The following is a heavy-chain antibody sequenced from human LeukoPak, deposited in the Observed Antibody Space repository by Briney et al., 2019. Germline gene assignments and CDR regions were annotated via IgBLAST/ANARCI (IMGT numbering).Heavy chain of an antibody. CDR3: ARFHRGVDQNYFDG. CDR2: IYYSGNT. Sequence: SETLSLTCTVSGGSISSAGYYWSWIRQHPGKGLEWIGYIYYSGNTYYNPSLKNRVTISVDTSQNQFSLKKSSVTAADTAVYYCARFHRGVDQNYFDGWGQGTLVTVSS. CDR1: GGSISSAGYY. D-gene: IGHD3-10*01. J-gene: IGHJ4*02. V-gene: IGHV4-31*03.